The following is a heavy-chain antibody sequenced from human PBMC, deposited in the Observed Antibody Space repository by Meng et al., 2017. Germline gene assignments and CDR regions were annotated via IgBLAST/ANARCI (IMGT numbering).Heavy chain of an antibody. CDR3: ASQLAYYYYGMDV. CDR2: IYYSGST. J-gene: IGHJ6*02. CDR1: GGSVSSGSYY. V-gene: IGHV4-61*01. Sequence: SETLSLTCTVSGGSVSSGSYYWSWIRQPPGKGLEWIGYIYYSGSTNYNPSLKSRVTISVDTSKNQFSLKLSSVTAADTAAYYCASQLAYYYYGMDVWGQGTTVTVSS. D-gene: IGHD2-2*01.